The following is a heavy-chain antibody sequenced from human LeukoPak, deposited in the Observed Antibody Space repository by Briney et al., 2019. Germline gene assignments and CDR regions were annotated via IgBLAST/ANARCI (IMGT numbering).Heavy chain of an antibody. D-gene: IGHD5-24*01. CDR2: IYYSGST. J-gene: IGHJ5*02. CDR3: VRAVLQGIDP. Sequence: PSETLSLTCTVSGGSISSYCWSWIRQPPGKGLEWTGYIYYSGSTNYNPSLKSRVTISVDTSKNQFSLKLSSVTAADTAVYYCVRAVLQGIDPWGQGTLVTVSS. V-gene: IGHV4-59*01. CDR1: GGSISSYC.